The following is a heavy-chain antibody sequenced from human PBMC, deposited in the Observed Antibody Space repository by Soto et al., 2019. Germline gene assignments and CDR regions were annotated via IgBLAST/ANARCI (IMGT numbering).Heavy chain of an antibody. CDR1: GYTFTGYY. Sequence: QVQLVQSGAEVKKPGASVKVSCKASGYTFTGYYMHWVRQAPGQGLEWMGWINPNSGGTNYAQKFQGRVTMSRDTSISTAYKELSRLRSDDTAVYYCARGTTVVTRGYYYYGMDVWGQGTTVTVSS. D-gene: IGHD4-17*01. J-gene: IGHJ6*02. CDR2: INPNSGGT. CDR3: ARGTTVVTRGYYYYGMDV. V-gene: IGHV1-2*02.